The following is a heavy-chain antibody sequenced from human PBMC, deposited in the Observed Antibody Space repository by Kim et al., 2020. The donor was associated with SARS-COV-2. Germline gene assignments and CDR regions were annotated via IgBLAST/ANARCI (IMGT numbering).Heavy chain of an antibody. CDR3: ACNVGSTPDYYFDY. V-gene: IGHV4-39*06. CDR2: VYNSGTT. Sequence: SETLSLTCSVSGVSISTNYHYWGWVRQPPGNGLEWIGSVYNSGTTYYNPSLKSRVTISGDTSKTQFTRTMRSVTAADTAVYYCACNVGSTPDYYFDYWGRGALVTVSS. CDR1: GVSISTNYHY. J-gene: IGHJ4*02. D-gene: IGHD1-26*01.